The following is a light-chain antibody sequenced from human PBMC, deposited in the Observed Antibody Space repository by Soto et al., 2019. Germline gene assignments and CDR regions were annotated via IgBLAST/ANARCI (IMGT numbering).Light chain of an antibody. CDR3: CSLTNGATWV. Sequence: QSVLTQPASVSGSPGQSITISCTGTNSDVGSHNFVSWYQQYPGKAPKLLIYEASKRPSGLSNRFSGSKSGNTASLTISGLLAEDEADYYCCSLTNGATWVFGGGTKVTVL. CDR2: EAS. V-gene: IGLV2-23*01. CDR1: NSDVGSHNF. J-gene: IGLJ3*02.